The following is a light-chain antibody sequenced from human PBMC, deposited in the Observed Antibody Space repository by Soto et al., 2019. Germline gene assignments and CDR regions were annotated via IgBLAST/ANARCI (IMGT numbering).Light chain of an antibody. CDR2: EAS. V-gene: IGKV3-20*01. CDR1: HSVCGDY. Sequence: EVVLPQSPAPLSLSPGARVALSCRASHSVCGDYLAWYQQKPGHPPRLLIYEASRRAPGIPDSVSGSGSGTDFILTSSRLESEDLALYVCPQYGNSPHTFGQGTKVEIK. J-gene: IGKJ2*01. CDR3: PQYGNSPHT.